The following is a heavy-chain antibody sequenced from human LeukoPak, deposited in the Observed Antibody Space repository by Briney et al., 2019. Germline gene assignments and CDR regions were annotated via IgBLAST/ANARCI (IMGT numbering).Heavy chain of an antibody. Sequence: SETLSLTCAVYGGSFSGYYWSWTRQPPGKGLEWIGEINHSGSTNYNPSLKSRVTISVDTSKNQFSLKLSSVTAADTAVYYCSGYDCSGGSCYRYYYYGMDVWGQGTTVTVSS. CDR1: GGSFSGYY. V-gene: IGHV4-34*01. CDR3: SGYDCSGGSCYRYYYYGMDV. J-gene: IGHJ6*02. CDR2: INHSGST. D-gene: IGHD2-15*01.